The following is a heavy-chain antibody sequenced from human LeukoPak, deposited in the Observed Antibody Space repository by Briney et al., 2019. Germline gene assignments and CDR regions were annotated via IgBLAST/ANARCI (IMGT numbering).Heavy chain of an antibody. CDR1: GFTFSSYW. CDR3: ARSSKPGIAAAGFDY. CDR2: INSDGSST. V-gene: IGHV3-74*01. Sequence: GGFLRLSCAASGFTFSSYWMHWVRQAPGKGLVWVSRINSDGSSTSYADSVKGRFTISRDNAKNTLYLQMNSLRAEDTAVYYCARSSKPGIAAAGFDYWGQGTLVTVSS. J-gene: IGHJ4*02. D-gene: IGHD6-13*01.